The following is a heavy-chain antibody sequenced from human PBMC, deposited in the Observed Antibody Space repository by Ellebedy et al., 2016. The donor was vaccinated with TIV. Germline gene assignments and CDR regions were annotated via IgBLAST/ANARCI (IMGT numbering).Heavy chain of an antibody. CDR3: ARVDWGAGSFDS. CDR1: GFTFSSYN. J-gene: IGHJ4*02. V-gene: IGHV3-48*02. Sequence: GESLKISCSTSGFTFSSYNMNWVRQAPGMGLEWVAHISTSSSTVFYADSVKGRFTISRDNARSSVSLQMNSLRDEDTAFYYCARVDWGAGSFDSWGQGTLVTVSS. CDR2: ISTSSSTV. D-gene: IGHD7-27*01.